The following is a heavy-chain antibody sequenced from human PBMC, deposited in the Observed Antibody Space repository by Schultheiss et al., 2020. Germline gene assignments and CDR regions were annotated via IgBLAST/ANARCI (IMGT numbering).Heavy chain of an antibody. CDR1: GGSVSNYF. CDR3: ARFYGGNWFDP. J-gene: IGHJ5*02. D-gene: IGHD4-23*01. Sequence: GSLRLSCSVSGGSVSNYFWSWIRQPPGKGLEWIGYVYYSGSTNYNPSLKSRVTISVDTSKNQFSLKLSSVTAADTAVYYCARFYGGNWFDPWGQGTLVTVSS. V-gene: IGHV4-59*02. CDR2: VYYSGST.